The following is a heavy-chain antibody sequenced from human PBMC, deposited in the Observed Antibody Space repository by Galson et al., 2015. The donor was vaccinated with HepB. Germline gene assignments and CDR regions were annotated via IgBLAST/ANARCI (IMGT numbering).Heavy chain of an antibody. CDR3: TKGSQSSVWYASDY. CDR1: GVTFDDHT. Sequence: LRLSCAAAGVTFDDHTMQWVRPVPAKGLEWVSVLSWDAVRPSSADSVKGRFTISRDNHKNYLYLQMNSLSTEDTAFYYCTKGSQSSVWYASDYWGQGTLVIVSS. J-gene: IGHJ4*02. D-gene: IGHD6-19*01. V-gene: IGHV3-43*01. CDR2: LSWDAVRP.